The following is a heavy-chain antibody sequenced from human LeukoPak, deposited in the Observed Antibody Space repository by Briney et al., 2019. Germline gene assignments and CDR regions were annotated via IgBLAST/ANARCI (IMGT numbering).Heavy chain of an antibody. J-gene: IGHJ5*02. Sequence: GGSLRLSCAASGFTFSSYEMNWVRQAPGKGLEWVSYISSSGSTIYYADSVKGRFTISRDNAKNSLYLQMNSLRAEDTAVYYCARAYYDMLTGYYRDNWFDPWGQGTLVTVSS. CDR2: ISSSGSTI. D-gene: IGHD3-9*01. CDR3: ARAYYDMLTGYYRDNWFDP. V-gene: IGHV3-48*03. CDR1: GFTFSSYE.